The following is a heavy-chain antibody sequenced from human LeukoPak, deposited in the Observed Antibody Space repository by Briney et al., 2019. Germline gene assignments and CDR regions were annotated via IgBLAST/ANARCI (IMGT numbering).Heavy chain of an antibody. J-gene: IGHJ5*02. V-gene: IGHV1-2*04. CDR3: ARGHCTNGVCHNWFDP. CDR1: GYIFTGYY. D-gene: IGHD2-8*01. CDR2: INPNSGGT. Sequence: ASVKVSCKASGYIFTGYYMHWVRQAPGQGLEWMGWINPNSGGTNYAQKFQGWVTMTRDTSISTAYMELSRLRSDDTAVCYCARGHCTNGVCHNWFDPWGQGTLVTVSS.